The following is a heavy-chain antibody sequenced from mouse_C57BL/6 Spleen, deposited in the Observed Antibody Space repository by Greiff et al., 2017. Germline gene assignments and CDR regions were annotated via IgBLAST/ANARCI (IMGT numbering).Heavy chain of an antibody. CDR1: GFSFNTYA. CDR3: VRHDLAFDY. Sequence: EPGGGLVQPKGSLKLSCAASGFSFNTYAMNWVRQAPGKGLEWVARIRSKSNNYATYYADSVKDRFTISRDDSESMLYLQMNNLKTEDTAMYYCVRHDLAFDYWGQGTTLTVSS. CDR2: IRSKSNNYAT. V-gene: IGHV10-1*01. J-gene: IGHJ2*01.